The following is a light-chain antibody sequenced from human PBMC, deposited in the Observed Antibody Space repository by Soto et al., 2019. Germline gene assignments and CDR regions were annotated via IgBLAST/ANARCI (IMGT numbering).Light chain of an antibody. J-gene: IGKJ5*01. Sequence: EIQLTQSPSTLSASVGARVTISCRASQTISNWLAWYQQRPGKAPQLVISDASSLQSGVPLKFSGSGSGTDFTLTISRLKTEDFATYYCQQYNSYTFTFGQGTRLETK. V-gene: IGKV1-5*01. CDR1: QTISNW. CDR2: DAS. CDR3: QQYNSYTFT.